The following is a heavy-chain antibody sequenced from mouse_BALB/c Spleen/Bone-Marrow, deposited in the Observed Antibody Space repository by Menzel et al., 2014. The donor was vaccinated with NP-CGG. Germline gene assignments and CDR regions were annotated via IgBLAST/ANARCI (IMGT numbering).Heavy chain of an antibody. CDR3: ARGELPYYFDY. Sequence: VQLQQSGPELVKPGASVKMSCKASGYTFTSYYIHWVKQRPGQGLEWIGWIYRGDGSTKYNEKFKGKTTLTADKSSSTAYMLLSSLTSEDSAIYFCARGELPYYFDYWGQGTTLTVSS. CDR1: GYTFTSYY. CDR2: IYRGDGST. V-gene: IGHV1S56*01. J-gene: IGHJ2*01.